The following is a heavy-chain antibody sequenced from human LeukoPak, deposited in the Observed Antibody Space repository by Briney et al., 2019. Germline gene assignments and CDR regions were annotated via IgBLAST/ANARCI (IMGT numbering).Heavy chain of an antibody. D-gene: IGHD3-22*01. CDR3: ARRTSAAITMIVVVMRARWFDP. CDR2: INHSGST. CDR1: GGSISSYY. V-gene: IGHV4-34*01. Sequence: PSETLSLTCTVSGGSISSYYWSWIRQPPGKGLEWIGEINHSGSTNYNPSLKSRVTISVDTSKNQFSLKLSSVTAADTAVYYCARRTSAAITMIVVVMRARWFDPWGQGTLVTVSS. J-gene: IGHJ5*02.